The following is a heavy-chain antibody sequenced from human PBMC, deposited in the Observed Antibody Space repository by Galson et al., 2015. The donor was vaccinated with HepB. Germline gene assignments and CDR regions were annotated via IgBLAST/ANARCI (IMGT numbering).Heavy chain of an antibody. Sequence: SLRLSCAASGFTFSDYYMSWLRQAPGKGLEWVAHIDSIGFTTYYADSVRGRFTLSRDNANSSLYLEMGSLRVDDTAVYFCAQRRDKFNPISHHWGRGTRVTVSS. J-gene: IGHJ5*02. CDR3: AQRRDKFNPISHH. V-gene: IGHV3-11*01. CDR1: GFTFSDYY. D-gene: IGHD2-15*01. CDR2: IDSIGFTT.